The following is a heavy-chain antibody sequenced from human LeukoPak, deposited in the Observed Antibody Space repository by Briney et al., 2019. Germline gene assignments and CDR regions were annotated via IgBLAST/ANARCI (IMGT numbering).Heavy chain of an antibody. CDR1: GASISSYS. CDR2: IYYSGNT. V-gene: IGHV4-59*01. J-gene: IGHJ4*02. CDR3: ARFVGSGLDY. Sequence: TSETLSLTCSVSGASISSYSWSWIRQPPGKGLEWIGYIYYSGNTNYNPSLKSRVTISVDTSNNEVSLSLNSVTAADTAVYYCARFVGSGLDYWGQGTLLTVSS. D-gene: IGHD2-15*01.